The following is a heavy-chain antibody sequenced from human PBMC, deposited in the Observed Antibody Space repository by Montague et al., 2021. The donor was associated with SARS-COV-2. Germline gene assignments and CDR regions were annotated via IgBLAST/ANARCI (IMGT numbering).Heavy chain of an antibody. CDR1: GGSFSGYY. CDR3: ARGARQGYGFRLGSFDS. J-gene: IGHJ4*01. CDR2: INHSGST. V-gene: IGHV4-34*01. Sequence: SETLSLTCAVYGGSFSGYYCNWIRQPPGKGLEWIGEINHSGSTNYNPSLKSRVSMSVDTSKNQFSLKLSSVTAADTAVYYCARGARQGYGFRLGSFDSWGQGTLVTVSS. D-gene: IGHD3-10*01.